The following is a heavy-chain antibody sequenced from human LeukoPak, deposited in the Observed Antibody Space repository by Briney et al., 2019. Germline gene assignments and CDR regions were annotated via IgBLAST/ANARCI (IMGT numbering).Heavy chain of an antibody. CDR1: GFTFSNAW. D-gene: IGHD3-10*01. Sequence: GGSLRLSCVVSGFTFSNAWMSWVRQAPGKGLEWVGRIKSNTDGGTTDYAAPVKGRFTISRDDSKTTLYLQMNSLKTEDTAVYYCTTPLTYGSGSYYNVKIDYWGQGTLVTVSP. CDR3: TTPLTYGSGSYYNVKIDY. V-gene: IGHV3-15*01. J-gene: IGHJ4*02. CDR2: IKSNTDGGTT.